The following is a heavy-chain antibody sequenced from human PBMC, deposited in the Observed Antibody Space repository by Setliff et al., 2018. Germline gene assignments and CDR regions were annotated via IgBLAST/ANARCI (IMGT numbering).Heavy chain of an antibody. CDR1: GFIFSFHS. D-gene: IGHD3-3*01. CDR3: ARAGWGVPGDFWSGSRDPYGMDV. CDR2: ISSSGSTI. V-gene: IGHV3-48*04. J-gene: IGHJ6*02. Sequence: GGSLRLSCAASGFIFSFHSMNWVRQAPGKGLEWVSYISSSGSTIYYADSVKGRFTISRDNAKNSLYLQMNSLRAEDTAVYYCARAGWGVPGDFWSGSRDPYGMDVWGQGTTVTVSS.